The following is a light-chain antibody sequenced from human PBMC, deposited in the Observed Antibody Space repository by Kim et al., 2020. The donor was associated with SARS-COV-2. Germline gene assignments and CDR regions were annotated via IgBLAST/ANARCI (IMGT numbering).Light chain of an antibody. Sequence: EIVLTQSPGTLSLSPGDRATLSCRASQSVTSSYLAWYQEKPGQAPRLLIYGASRRATGIPDRFSGSGSGTDFSLTITRLEPEDFSVYYCQLYGGSPITFGQGTRLEIK. J-gene: IGKJ5*01. CDR1: QSVTSSY. CDR3: QLYGGSPIT. V-gene: IGKV3-20*01. CDR2: GAS.